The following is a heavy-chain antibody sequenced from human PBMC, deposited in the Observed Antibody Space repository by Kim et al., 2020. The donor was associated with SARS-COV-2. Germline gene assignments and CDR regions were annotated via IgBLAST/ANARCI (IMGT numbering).Heavy chain of an antibody. CDR2: ISGSGGST. CDR1: GFTFSSYA. D-gene: IGHD3-16*01. CDR3: ANGGWYLGGSYNY. V-gene: IGHV3-23*01. Sequence: GGSLRLSCAASGFTFSSYAMSWVRQAPGKGLEWVSAISGSGGSTYYADSVKGRFTISRDNSKNTLYLQMNSLRAEDTAVYYCANGGWYLGGSYNYWGQGTLVTVSS. J-gene: IGHJ4*02.